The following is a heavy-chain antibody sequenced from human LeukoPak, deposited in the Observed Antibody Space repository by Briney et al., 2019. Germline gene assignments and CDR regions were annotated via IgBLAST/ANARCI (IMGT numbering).Heavy chain of an antibody. J-gene: IGHJ3*02. V-gene: IGHV3-30*04. Sequence: GGSLRLSCAASGFTFSSYAMHWVRQAPGKGLEWVAVISYDGSNKYYTDSVKGRFTISRDNSKNTLYLQMNSLRAEDTAVYYCARGYSYSFTDAFDIWGQGTMVTVSS. CDR2: ISYDGSNK. CDR1: GFTFSSYA. D-gene: IGHD5-18*01. CDR3: ARGYSYSFTDAFDI.